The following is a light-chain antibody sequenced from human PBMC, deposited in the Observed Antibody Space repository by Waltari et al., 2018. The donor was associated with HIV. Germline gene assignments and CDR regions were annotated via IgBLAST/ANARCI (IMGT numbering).Light chain of an antibody. CDR3: CSHAGRSTLEV. CDR1: SSDVGAYTL. J-gene: IGLJ2*01. Sequence: SALTQPASVSGSPGQSITISCTGTSSDVGAYTLVSWYQQHPGKAPKFIIYEVTKRPSEVSIRFSGSKSGNTASLTISGLQAEDEADYYCCSHAGRSTLEVFGGGTKVTVL. CDR2: EVT. V-gene: IGLV2-23*02.